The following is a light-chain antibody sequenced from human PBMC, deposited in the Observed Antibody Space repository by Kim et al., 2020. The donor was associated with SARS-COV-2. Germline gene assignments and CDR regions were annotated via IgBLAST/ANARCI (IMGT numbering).Light chain of an antibody. CDR2: EVS. J-gene: IGLJ2*01. Sequence: GQSVTSSCTGTSRDVGSYNRVSWYQQPPGTAPKLMIYEVSNRPSGVPDRFSGSKSGNTASLTISGLQAEDEADYYCSSYTSSSTVVFGGGTQLTVL. CDR3: SSYTSSSTVV. CDR1: SRDVGSYNR. V-gene: IGLV2-18*02.